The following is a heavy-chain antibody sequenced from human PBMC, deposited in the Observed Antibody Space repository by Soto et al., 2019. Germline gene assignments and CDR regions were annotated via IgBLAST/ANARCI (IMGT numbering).Heavy chain of an antibody. Sequence: GASVKVSCKASGCTFSSYAISCVRQAPGQVLEWMGGIIPIFGTANYAQKFQGRVTITADKSTSTAYMELSSLRSEDTAVYYCATSRPVIVVVPALKYYYYYGMDVWGQGTPVTVSS. CDR3: ATSRPVIVVVPALKYYYYYGMDV. V-gene: IGHV1-69*06. D-gene: IGHD2-2*01. J-gene: IGHJ6*02. CDR1: GCTFSSYA. CDR2: IIPIFGTA.